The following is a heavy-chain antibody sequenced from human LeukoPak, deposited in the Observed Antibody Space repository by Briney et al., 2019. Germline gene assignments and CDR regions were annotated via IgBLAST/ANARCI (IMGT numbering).Heavy chain of an antibody. Sequence: GGSLRLSCAASGFTFSSYAMSWVRQAPGKGLEWVSAISGSGGSTYYAVSVKGRFTISRDNSKNTLYLQMNSLRAEDTAVYYCANSYSIAVATTFDYWGQGTLVTVSS. J-gene: IGHJ4*02. D-gene: IGHD6-19*01. V-gene: IGHV3-23*01. CDR2: ISGSGGST. CDR1: GFTFSSYA. CDR3: ANSYSIAVATTFDY.